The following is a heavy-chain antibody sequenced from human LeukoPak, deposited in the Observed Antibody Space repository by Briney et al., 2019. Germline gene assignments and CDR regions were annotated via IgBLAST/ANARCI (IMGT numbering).Heavy chain of an antibody. CDR3: AKEQRAVTNNQCAFDI. D-gene: IGHD4-17*01. CDR2: ISGSGGST. V-gene: IGHV3-23*01. CDR1: GFTFSSYA. J-gene: IGHJ3*02. Sequence: GGSLRLSCAASGFTFSSYAMSWVRQAPGKGLEWVSAISGSGGSTYYADSVKGRFTISRDNSKNTLYLQMNSLRAEDTAVYYCAKEQRAVTNNQCAFDIWGQGTMVTVSS.